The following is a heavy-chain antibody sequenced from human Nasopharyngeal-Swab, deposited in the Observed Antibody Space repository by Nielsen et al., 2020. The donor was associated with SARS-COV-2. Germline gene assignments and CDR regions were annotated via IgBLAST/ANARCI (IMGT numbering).Heavy chain of an antibody. CDR2: ISYDGSNE. Sequence: GESPKISRAVSGFTFSSPGMDWVRQAPGKGLEWVAVISYDGSNEYYGDSVKGRFTISRDNSKNTLYLQMNSLRVDDTAVYYCAKDVHGDYGGIDYWGQEILVTVSS. J-gene: IGHJ4*01. CDR1: GFTFSSPG. CDR3: AKDVHGDYGGIDY. V-gene: IGHV3-30*18. D-gene: IGHD4-17*01.